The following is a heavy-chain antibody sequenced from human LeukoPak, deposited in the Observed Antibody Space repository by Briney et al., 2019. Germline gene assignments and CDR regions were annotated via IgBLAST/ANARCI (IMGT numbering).Heavy chain of an antibody. Sequence: SETLSLACAVYGGSFSGYYWSWIRQPPGKGLEWIGEINHSGSTNYNPSLKSRVTISVDTSKNQFSLKLSSVTAADTAVYYCARYDLQSSFDYWGQGTLVTVSS. CDR1: GGSFSGYY. CDR2: INHSGST. CDR3: ARYDLQSSFDY. D-gene: IGHD4-11*01. J-gene: IGHJ4*02. V-gene: IGHV4-34*01.